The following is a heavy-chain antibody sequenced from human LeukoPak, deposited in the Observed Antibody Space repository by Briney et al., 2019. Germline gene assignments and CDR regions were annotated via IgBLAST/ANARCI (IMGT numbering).Heavy chain of an antibody. CDR2: MNPNSGNT. J-gene: IGHJ6*03. V-gene: IGHV1-8*01. CDR1: GYTFTSYD. CDR3: AREVSSSWYGYYYYYMDV. D-gene: IGHD6-13*01. Sequence: ASVTVSCKASGYTFTSYDINWVRQATGQGLEWMGWMNPNSGNTGYAQKFQGRVTMTRNTSISTAYMELSSLRSEDTAVYYCAREVSSSWYGYYYYYMDVWGKGTTVTVSS.